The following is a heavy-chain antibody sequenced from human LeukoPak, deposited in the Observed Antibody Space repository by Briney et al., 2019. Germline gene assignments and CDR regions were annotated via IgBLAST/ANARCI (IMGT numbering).Heavy chain of an antibody. D-gene: IGHD6-19*01. CDR1: GFTFSDYY. Sequence: GGSLRLSCAASGFTFSDYYMSWIRQAPGKGLEWVSYISSSGSTIYYADSVKGRFTISRDNAKNSLYLQMNSLRAEDTAVYYCARARSSGWYIFDHWGQGALVTVSS. CDR2: ISSSGSTI. V-gene: IGHV3-11*01. CDR3: ARARSSGWYIFDH. J-gene: IGHJ4*02.